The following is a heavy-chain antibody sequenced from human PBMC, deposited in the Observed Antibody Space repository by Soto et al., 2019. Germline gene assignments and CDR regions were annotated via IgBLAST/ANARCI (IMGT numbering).Heavy chain of an antibody. V-gene: IGHV1-69*01. CDR1: GGTFSSYA. J-gene: IGHJ6*02. CDR2: IIPIFGTA. D-gene: IGHD3-9*01. CDR3: ATLETLRYFDWLNYYYYGMDV. Sequence: QVQLVQSGAEVKKPGSSVKVSCKASGGTFSSYAISWVRQAPGQGLEWMGGIIPIFGTANYAQKFQGRVTITADESTSTAYMELSSLRSEDTAVYYCATLETLRYFDWLNYYYYGMDVWGQGTTVTVSS.